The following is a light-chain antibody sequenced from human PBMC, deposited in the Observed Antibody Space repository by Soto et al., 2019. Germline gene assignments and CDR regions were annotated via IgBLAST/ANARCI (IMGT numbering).Light chain of an antibody. V-gene: IGLV2-14*01. CDR1: SSDVGAYNY. CDR3: SSHTRSSTYV. Sequence: QSALTQPASVSGSPGQWITISCTGTSSDVGAYNYVSWYQQHPVKAPKLLIYDVNNRPSGVSNRFSGSKSGNTASLTISGLQAEDEADYYCSSHTRSSTYVFGTGTKLTVL. J-gene: IGLJ1*01. CDR2: DVN.